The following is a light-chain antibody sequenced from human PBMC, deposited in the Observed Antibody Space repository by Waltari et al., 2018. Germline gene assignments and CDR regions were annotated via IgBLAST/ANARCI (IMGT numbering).Light chain of an antibody. Sequence: QSVLTQPPSVSGAPGQRVTISCAGSSSNIGAGYDVHWYKQLPGTAPKRLIAGDTNRPSGVPDRFSGSKSGTSASLAITGLQAEDVADYYCQSYDSSLSGVVLGGGTKLTVL. CDR3: QSYDSSLSGVV. J-gene: IGLJ2*01. V-gene: IGLV1-40*01. CDR2: GDT. CDR1: SSNIGAGYD.